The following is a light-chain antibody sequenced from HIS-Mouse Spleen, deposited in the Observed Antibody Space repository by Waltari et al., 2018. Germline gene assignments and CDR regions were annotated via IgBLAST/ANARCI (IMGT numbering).Light chain of an antibody. CDR1: QSVRSSY. CDR2: GAS. V-gene: IGKV3-20*01. J-gene: IGKJ4*01. Sequence: EIVSTQSPGTLSLSPGDRATLSCSASQSVRSSYLAWYQQKPGQAPRLLIYGASSRATGIPDRFSGSGSGTDFTLTISRLEPEDFAVYYCQQYGSSPPLTFGGGTKVEIK. CDR3: QQYGSSPPLT.